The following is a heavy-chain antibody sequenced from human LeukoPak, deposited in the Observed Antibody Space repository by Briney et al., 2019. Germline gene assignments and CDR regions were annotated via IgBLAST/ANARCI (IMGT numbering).Heavy chain of an antibody. D-gene: IGHD6-13*01. J-gene: IGHJ6*03. Sequence: PGGSLRLSCAASGFTFSNYGMHWVRQAPGKGLEWVAFVRSDGGIKYYADSVKGRFTISRDNSRTTLHLQMNSLRAEDTAVYYCARIMYSSSSSSYYIDVWGKGTTVTVSS. CDR1: GFTFSNYG. CDR3: ARIMYSSSSSSYYIDV. CDR2: VRSDGGIK. V-gene: IGHV3-30*02.